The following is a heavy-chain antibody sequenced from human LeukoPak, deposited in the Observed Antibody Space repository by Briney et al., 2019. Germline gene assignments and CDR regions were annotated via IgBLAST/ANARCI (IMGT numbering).Heavy chain of an antibody. Sequence: GSLRLSFSASGFPFNNYAMNWVRPAPGKGLEWVSTISGSSDNTYYSDSVKGRFTISRDNSTNTLYLQMNSLRAEDAAVYFCAKQGHNGGSYYSPTEYWGQGTLVTVSS. CDR3: AKQGHNGGSYYSPTEY. CDR2: ISGSSDNT. D-gene: IGHD2-15*01. CDR1: GFPFNNYA. V-gene: IGHV3-23*01. J-gene: IGHJ4*02.